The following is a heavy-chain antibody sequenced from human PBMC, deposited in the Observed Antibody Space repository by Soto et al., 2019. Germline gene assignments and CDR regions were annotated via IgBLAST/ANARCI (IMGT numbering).Heavy chain of an antibody. CDR1: GFTFSSYA. D-gene: IGHD1-7*01. CDR2: ISGSGGST. J-gene: IGHJ4*02. Sequence: GGSLRFSCAASGFTFSSYAMSWVRQAPGKGLEWVSAISGSGGSTYYADSVKGRFTISRDNSKNTLYLQMNSLRAEDTAVYYCAKDLGITGTSMDWGQGTLVTVSS. CDR3: AKDLGITGTSMD. V-gene: IGHV3-23*01.